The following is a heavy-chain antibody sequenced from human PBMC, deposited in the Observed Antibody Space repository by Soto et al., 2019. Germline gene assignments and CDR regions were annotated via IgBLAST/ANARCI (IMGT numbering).Heavy chain of an antibody. D-gene: IGHD6-19*01. CDR1: GFTFSSYA. CDR2: ISRNGGST. J-gene: IGHJ4*02. CDR3: ARQWLDSYYFDY. Sequence: EVQLVESGGGLVQPGGSLRLSCAASGFTFSSYAMHWVRQAPGKGLEYVSGISRNGGSTHYANSVKGRFTISRDNSKNTLYLQMGSLRAEDMAVYYCARQWLDSYYFDYWGQGTLVTVSS. V-gene: IGHV3-64*01.